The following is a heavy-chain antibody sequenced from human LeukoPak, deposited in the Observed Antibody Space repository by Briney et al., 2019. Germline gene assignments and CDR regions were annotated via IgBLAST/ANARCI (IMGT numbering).Heavy chain of an antibody. CDR1: GFTFSNYA. Sequence: GGSLRLSCAASGFTFSNYAMSWVRQAPGKGLEWVSSIISSGGSTYYAYSVKGRFTITRDTSKHTLYLQMNSLRAEDTAVYYCARERGIVVVPAANEGAFDIWGQGTMVTVSS. CDR3: ARERGIVVVPAANEGAFDI. D-gene: IGHD2-2*01. V-gene: IGHV3-23*01. CDR2: IISSGGST. J-gene: IGHJ3*02.